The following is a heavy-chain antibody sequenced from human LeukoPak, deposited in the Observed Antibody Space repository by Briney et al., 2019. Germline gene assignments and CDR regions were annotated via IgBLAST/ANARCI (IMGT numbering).Heavy chain of an antibody. D-gene: IGHD5-12*01. CDR3: VRAYSGYDYFAY. CDR1: GYTFTSYG. J-gene: IGHJ4*02. Sequence: GASVKVSCKASGYTFTSYGISWVRQAPGQGLEWMGWISAYNGNTNYAQKLQGRVTMTTDTSTTTAYMELRRLRSDDTAVYYCVRAYSGYDYFAYWGQGTLVTVSS. V-gene: IGHV1-18*01. CDR2: ISAYNGNT.